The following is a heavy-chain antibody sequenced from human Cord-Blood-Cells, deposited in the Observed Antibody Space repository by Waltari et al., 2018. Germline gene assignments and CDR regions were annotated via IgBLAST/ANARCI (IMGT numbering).Heavy chain of an antibody. V-gene: IGHV3-30*04. J-gene: IGHJ4*02. CDR2: ISYDGSNK. CDR3: ARETFRYYYDSSGYTFDY. Sequence: QVQLVESGGGVVQPGRSVRLSCAAAGFTFTSSSVHGFRRAPGKGLEWVAVISYDGSNKYYADSVKGRFTISRDNSKNTLYLQMNSLRAEDTAVYYCARETFRYYYDSSGYTFDYWGQGTLVTVSS. CDR1: GFTFTSSS. D-gene: IGHD3-22*01.